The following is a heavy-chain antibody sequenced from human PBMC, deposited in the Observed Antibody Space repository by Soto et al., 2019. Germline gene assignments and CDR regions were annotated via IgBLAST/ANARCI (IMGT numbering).Heavy chain of an antibody. D-gene: IGHD2-15*01. V-gene: IGHV1-46*01. CDR3: AREENCSDGICYSEYFQR. Sequence: QVQLVQSGAEVRKPGASVRLSCATSGYIFTAYSMHWVRQAPGQGLEWMGVVNPSGGSTNYAQKFQGRITMTRDTSTSTVYMDLSSLTSEDTAVYYCAREENCSDGICYSEYFQRWGQGTLVTVSS. CDR2: VNPSGGST. J-gene: IGHJ1*01. CDR1: GYIFTAYS.